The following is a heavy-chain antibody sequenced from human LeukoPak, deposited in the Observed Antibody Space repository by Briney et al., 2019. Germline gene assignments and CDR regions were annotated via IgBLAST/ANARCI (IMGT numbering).Heavy chain of an antibody. CDR3: ARSLTYYYDSSGYYPPRY. CDR1: GYTFTGYY. J-gene: IGHJ4*02. CDR2: INPNSGGT. V-gene: IGHV1-2*06. D-gene: IGHD3-22*01. Sequence: ASVKVSXKASGYTFTGYYMHWVRQAPGQGLEWMGRINPNSGGTNYAQKFQGRVTMTRDTSISTAYMELSRLRSDDTAVYYCARSLTYYYDSSGYYPPRYWGQGTLVTVSS.